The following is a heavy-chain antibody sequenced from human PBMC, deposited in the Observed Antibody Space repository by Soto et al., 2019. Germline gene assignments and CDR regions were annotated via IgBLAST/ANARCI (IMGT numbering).Heavy chain of an antibody. CDR2: ISYDGSNT. CDR3: AKGAGDRLSLGMDV. Sequence: ESGGGVVQPGWSLRLSCAASGFSISDYGMEWVRQAPGKGLEWVALISYDGSNTYYADSVKGRFTISRDNSKDTLFLQMTGPRREDTAVYYCAKGAGDRLSLGMDVWGQGTTVTVSS. D-gene: IGHD1-26*01. V-gene: IGHV3-30*18. J-gene: IGHJ6*02. CDR1: GFSISDYG.